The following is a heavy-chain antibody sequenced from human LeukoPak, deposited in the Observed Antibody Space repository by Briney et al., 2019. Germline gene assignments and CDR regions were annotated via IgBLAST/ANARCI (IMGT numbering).Heavy chain of an antibody. CDR3: ARVPAGERRGGAFGI. V-gene: IGHV3-74*01. Sequence: GGSLRLSCAASGFTFSSYWMHWVRQAPGKGLVWVSRINSDGSSTSYADSVKGRFTISRDNAKNTLYLQMNSLRAEDTAVYYCARVPAGERRGGAFGIWGQGTMVTVSS. CDR2: INSDGSST. CDR1: GFTFSSYW. J-gene: IGHJ3*02. D-gene: IGHD3-16*01.